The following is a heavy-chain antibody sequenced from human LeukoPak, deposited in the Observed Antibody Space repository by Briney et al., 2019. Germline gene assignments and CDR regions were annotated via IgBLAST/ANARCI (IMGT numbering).Heavy chain of an antibody. CDR2: IYYSGST. CDR3: ARGGYAGYFDY. Sequence: SETLSLTCTVSGGSISSGGYYWSWIRQHPGKGLEWIGYIYYSGSTYYNPSLKSRVTISVDTSKNQFSLKLSSVTAANTAVYYCARGGYAGYFDYWGQGTLVTVSS. CDR1: GGSISSGGYY. V-gene: IGHV4-31*03. J-gene: IGHJ4*02. D-gene: IGHD5-18*01.